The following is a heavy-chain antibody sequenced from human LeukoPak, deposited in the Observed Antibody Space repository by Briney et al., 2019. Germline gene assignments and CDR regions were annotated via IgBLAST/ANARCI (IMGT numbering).Heavy chain of an antibody. J-gene: IGHJ6*02. CDR1: GGSFSCYY. CDR3: ARPYYYYYGMDV. V-gene: IGHV4-34*01. CDR2: INHNGST. Sequence: SETLSLNCPVYGGSFSCYYWSWIRQAPGKGLEWIGEINHNGSTNYNSYLKSRVTISVDTYKNKLSLKLSSGTAADTAVYYCARPYYYYYGMDVWGQGTTVTVSS.